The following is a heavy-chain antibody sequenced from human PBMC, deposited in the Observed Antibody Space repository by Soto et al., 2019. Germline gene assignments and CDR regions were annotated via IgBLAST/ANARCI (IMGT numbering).Heavy chain of an antibody. J-gene: IGHJ4*02. Sequence: PSETLSLTCNVSGSSISSYYWSWIRQPPGKGLEWIGYVYYTGSTLYNPSLKSRVTISVDMSKKEFSLRLSSVIAADTAVYYCARTRMIESWIDSWGQGTPVNVS. V-gene: IGHV4-59*01. D-gene: IGHD3-16*01. CDR3: ARTRMIESWIDS. CDR2: VYYTGST. CDR1: GSSISSYY.